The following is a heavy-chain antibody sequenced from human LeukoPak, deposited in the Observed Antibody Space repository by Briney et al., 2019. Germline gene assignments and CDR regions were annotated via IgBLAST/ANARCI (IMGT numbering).Heavy chain of an antibody. V-gene: IGHV4-59*08. CDR1: GGSTSSYY. Sequence: SETLSLTCTVSGGSTSSYYWSWIRQPPGKGLEWIAYISDIGSINYNPSLKSRVTISLDTSKNQFSLKLSSVTAADTAVYYCAGHHPRNTVDFWGQGALVTVSS. CDR3: AGHHPRNTVDF. J-gene: IGHJ4*02. CDR2: ISDIGSI. D-gene: IGHD2/OR15-2a*01.